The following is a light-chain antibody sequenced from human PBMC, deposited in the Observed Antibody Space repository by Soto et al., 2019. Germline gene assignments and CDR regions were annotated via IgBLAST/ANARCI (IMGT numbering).Light chain of an antibody. CDR3: QRYGSSPPFT. Sequence: LSKSPGTLSSSPGERATLSCRASCSGSSRHLAWYQKEPRQAPRLLINGASNRATGIQDRFRGSGAGTDFTLTISRLEPEDFAVYYCQRYGSSPPFTFGGGTKVEIK. J-gene: IGKJ4*01. V-gene: IGKV3-20*01. CDR2: GAS. CDR1: CSGSSRH.